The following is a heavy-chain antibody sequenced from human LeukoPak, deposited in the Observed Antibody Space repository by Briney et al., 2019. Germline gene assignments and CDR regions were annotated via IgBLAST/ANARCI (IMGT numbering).Heavy chain of an antibody. Sequence: GGSLRLSCAASGFTFSSYAMSWVRQAPGKGLEWVSAISGSGGSTYYADSVKGRFTISRDNSKSTLYLQMNSLRAEDTAVYYCAKGRELLWFGDLGPFDYWGQGTLVTVSS. D-gene: IGHD3-10*01. CDR3: AKGRELLWFGDLGPFDY. J-gene: IGHJ4*02. CDR1: GFTFSSYA. V-gene: IGHV3-23*01. CDR2: ISGSGGST.